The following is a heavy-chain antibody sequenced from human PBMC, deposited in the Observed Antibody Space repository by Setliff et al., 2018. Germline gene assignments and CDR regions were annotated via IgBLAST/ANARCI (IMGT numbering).Heavy chain of an antibody. D-gene: IGHD2-2*01. CDR1: GGSFSTYF. Sequence: SETLSLTCAVYGGSFSTYFWSWIRQPAGKGLEWVGRLHTSGSTNYNPSLKSRVTISVDTSKNQFSLRLRSVTAADTAVYYCARGRMRGSCSGPSCTYDPFDIWGQGTPVTVSS. J-gene: IGHJ3*02. V-gene: IGHV4-59*10. CDR3: ARGRMRGSCSGPSCTYDPFDI. CDR2: LHTSGST.